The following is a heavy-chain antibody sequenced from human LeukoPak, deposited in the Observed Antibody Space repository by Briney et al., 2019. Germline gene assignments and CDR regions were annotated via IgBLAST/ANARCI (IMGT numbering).Heavy chain of an antibody. V-gene: IGHV4-59*01. J-gene: IGHJ5*02. Sequence: PSETLSLTCTVSGGSISSYYWSWIRQPPGKGLEWIGYIYYSGSTNYNPSLKSRVNISVDTSKNQFSLKLSSVTAAGTAVYYCARVKDWFDPWGQGTLVTVSS. CDR1: GGSISSYY. CDR3: ARVKDWFDP. CDR2: IYYSGST.